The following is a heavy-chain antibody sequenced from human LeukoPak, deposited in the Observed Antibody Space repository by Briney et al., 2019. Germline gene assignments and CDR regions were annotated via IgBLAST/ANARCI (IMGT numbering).Heavy chain of an antibody. V-gene: IGHV3-74*01. Sequence: GGSLRLSCAASGFTFSSYWMHWVRQAPGKGLVWVSRINTGGSTTDYADSVKGRFTISRDNAKNTLYLQMNSLRAEGTAVYYCSRDLRGRDDYWGQGILVIVSS. CDR2: INTGGSTT. D-gene: IGHD5-24*01. CDR3: SRDLRGRDDY. J-gene: IGHJ4*02. CDR1: GFTFSSYW.